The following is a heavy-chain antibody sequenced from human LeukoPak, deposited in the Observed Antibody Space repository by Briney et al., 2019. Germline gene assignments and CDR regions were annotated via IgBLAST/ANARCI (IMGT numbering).Heavy chain of an antibody. CDR3: ARVSPYGSGSPIDY. V-gene: IGHV1-69*04. CDR1: GGTFSSYA. J-gene: IGHJ4*02. D-gene: IGHD3-10*01. CDR2: IIPILGIA. Sequence: SVKVSCKASGGTFSSYAISWVRQAPGQGLEWMGRIIPILGIANYAQKFQGRVTITADKSTSTAYVELSSLRSEDTAVYYCARVSPYGSGSPIDYWGQGTLVTVSS.